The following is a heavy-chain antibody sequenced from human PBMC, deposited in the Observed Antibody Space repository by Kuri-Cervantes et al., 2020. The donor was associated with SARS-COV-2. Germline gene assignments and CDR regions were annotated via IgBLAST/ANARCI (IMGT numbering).Heavy chain of an antibody. CDR2: ISYDGSNK. J-gene: IGHJ6*03. CDR3: ARDSNIAAPQLGYYYYYMDV. D-gene: IGHD6-13*01. Sequence: GGSLILSCAASGVTFSSYAMHWVLQAPGKGPEWVAVISYDGSNKYYSYSVKGRFTISRDNSKNTLYLQMNSLRAEDTAVYYCARDSNIAAPQLGYYYYYMDVWGKGTTVTVSS. CDR1: GVTFSSYA. V-gene: IGHV3-30-3*01.